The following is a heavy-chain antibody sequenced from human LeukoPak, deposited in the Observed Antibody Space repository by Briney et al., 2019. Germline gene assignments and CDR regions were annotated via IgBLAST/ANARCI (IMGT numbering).Heavy chain of an antibody. Sequence: GRSLRLSCAASGFTFSSYGMHWVRQAPGKGLEWVAVISYDGSNKYYADSVKGRFTISRGNSKNTLYLQMNSLRAEATAVYYCGADWYRSPFDYWGQGTLVTVSS. CDR1: GFTFSSYG. D-gene: IGHD6-13*01. V-gene: IGHV3-30*03. CDR2: ISYDGSNK. J-gene: IGHJ4*02. CDR3: GADWYRSPFDY.